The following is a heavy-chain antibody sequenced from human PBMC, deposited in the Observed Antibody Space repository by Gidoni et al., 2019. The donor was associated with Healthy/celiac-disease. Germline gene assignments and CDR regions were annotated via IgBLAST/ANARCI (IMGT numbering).Heavy chain of an antibody. CDR3: ARLVRDNYNDAFDI. Sequence: QVQLVQSAAEVKKPGSSAKVSCTASAGTSSSYAISWVRQAPGQGLEWMGGIIPIFGTANYAQKFQGRVTITADKSTSTAYMELSSLRSEDTAVYYCARLVRDNYNDAFDIWGQGTMVTVSS. CDR1: AGTSSSYA. J-gene: IGHJ3*02. CDR2: IIPIFGTA. D-gene: IGHD4-4*01. V-gene: IGHV1-69*06.